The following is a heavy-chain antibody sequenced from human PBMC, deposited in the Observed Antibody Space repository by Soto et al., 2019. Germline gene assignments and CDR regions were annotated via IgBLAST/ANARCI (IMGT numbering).Heavy chain of an antibody. Sequence: QVQLQQWGAGLLKPSETLSLTCAVYGGSFSGYYWSWIRQPPGKGLEWIGEINHSGSTNYNPSLKSRVTISVDTSKNQFSLKLSSVTAADTAVYYCARERSGWDLDYWGQGTLVTVSS. CDR1: GGSFSGYY. D-gene: IGHD6-19*01. J-gene: IGHJ4*02. CDR3: ARERSGWDLDY. CDR2: INHSGST. V-gene: IGHV4-34*01.